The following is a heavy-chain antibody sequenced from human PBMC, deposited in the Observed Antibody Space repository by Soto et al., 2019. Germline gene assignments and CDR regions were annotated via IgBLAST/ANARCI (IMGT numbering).Heavy chain of an antibody. CDR1: GGSFSAHY. Sequence: QVQLQQWGAGLLKPSETLSLTCAVYGGSFSAHYWSWVRQSXGKGLEWIGEINHSGSTNYSPSLKSRIGISVDTSKNQFSLKLTSMTAADTAVYYCARGLGGYSYGGLDSWGQGVLVTVSS. J-gene: IGHJ4*02. V-gene: IGHV4-34*01. CDR3: ARGLGGYSYGGLDS. D-gene: IGHD5-18*01. CDR2: INHSGST.